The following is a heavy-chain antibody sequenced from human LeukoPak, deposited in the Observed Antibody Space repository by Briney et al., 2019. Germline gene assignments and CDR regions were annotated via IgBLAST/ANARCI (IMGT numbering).Heavy chain of an antibody. CDR2: IYYSGST. J-gene: IGHJ4*02. V-gene: IGHV4-39*07. D-gene: IGHD6-13*01. CDR3: ARDRVKQQLVFRRVRYFDY. Sequence: SETLPLTCTVSGGSISSSSYYWGWIRQPPGKGLEWIGSIYYSGSTYYNPSLKSRVTISVDTSKNQFSLKLSSVTAADTAVYYCARDRVKQQLVFRRVRYFDYWGQGTLVTVSS. CDR1: GGSISSSSYY.